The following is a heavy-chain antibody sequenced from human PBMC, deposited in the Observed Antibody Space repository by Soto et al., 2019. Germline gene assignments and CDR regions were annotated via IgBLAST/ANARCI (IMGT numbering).Heavy chain of an antibody. CDR1: GFTFSSYS. CDR2: ISSSSSYI. CDR3: ARENYNWNYPGY. Sequence: PGGSLRLSCAASGFTFSSYSMNWVRQAPGKGLEWVSSISSSSSYIYYADSVKGRFTISRDNAKNSLYLQMNSLRAEDTAVYYCARENYNWNYPGYWGQGTLVTVSS. J-gene: IGHJ4*02. V-gene: IGHV3-21*01. D-gene: IGHD1-20*01.